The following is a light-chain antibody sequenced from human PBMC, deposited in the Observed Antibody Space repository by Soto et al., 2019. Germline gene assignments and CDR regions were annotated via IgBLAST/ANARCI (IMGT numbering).Light chain of an antibody. CDR1: SSNIGAGYD. CDR3: QSYDSSLSDVV. V-gene: IGLV1-40*01. J-gene: IGLJ2*01. Sequence: QSVLTQPPSVSGAPGERVTISCTGSSSNIGAGYDVHWYQQVPGTAPKLLIYDNYKRPSGVPDRFSGSKSGTSASLAITGLQADDETDYYCQSYDSSLSDVVFGGGTK. CDR2: DNY.